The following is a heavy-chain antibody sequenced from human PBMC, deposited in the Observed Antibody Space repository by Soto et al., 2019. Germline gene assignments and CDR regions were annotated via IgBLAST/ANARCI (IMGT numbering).Heavy chain of an antibody. CDR2: IKQDGSEK. D-gene: IGHD6-13*01. J-gene: IGHJ4*02. Sequence: GGSLRLSCAASGFTFSSYWMSWVRQAPGKGLEWVANIKQDGSEKYYVDSVKGRFTISRDNAKNSLYLQKNSLRAEDTAVYYCARVLSIAAAGIDYWGQGTLVTVSS. V-gene: IGHV3-7*03. CDR1: GFTFSSYW. CDR3: ARVLSIAAAGIDY.